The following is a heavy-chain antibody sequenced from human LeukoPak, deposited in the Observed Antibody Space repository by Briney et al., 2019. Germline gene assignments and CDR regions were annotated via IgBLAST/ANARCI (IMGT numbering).Heavy chain of an antibody. CDR2: IYYSGST. V-gene: IGHV4-59*01. D-gene: IGHD3-3*01. CDR1: GGSLSSYY. Sequence: SETLSLTCTVSGGSLSSYYWSWIRQPPGKGLEWIGYIYYSGSTNYNPSLKSRVTISVDTSKNQFSLKLSSVTAADTAVYYCASRRDDFWSGYLNYWGQGTLVTVSS. J-gene: IGHJ4*02. CDR3: ASRRDDFWSGYLNY.